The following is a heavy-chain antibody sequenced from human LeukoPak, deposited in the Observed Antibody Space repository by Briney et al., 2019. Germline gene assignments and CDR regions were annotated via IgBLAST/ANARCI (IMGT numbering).Heavy chain of an antibody. CDR3: ARDMRSYDILTGPLMDV. V-gene: IGHV3-20*04. Sequence: GGSLRLSCAASGFTFDDYGMSWVRQAPGKGLEWVSGINWNGGSTGYADSVKGRFTISRDNAKNSLYLQMNSLRAEDTALYYCARDMRSYDILTGPLMDVWGKGTTVTVSS. CDR1: GFTFDDYG. CDR2: INWNGGST. J-gene: IGHJ6*03. D-gene: IGHD3-9*01.